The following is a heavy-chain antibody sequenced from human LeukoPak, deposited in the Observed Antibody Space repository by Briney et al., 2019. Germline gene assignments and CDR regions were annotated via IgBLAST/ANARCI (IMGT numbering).Heavy chain of an antibody. CDR2: IYSGGST. V-gene: IGHV3-66*02. J-gene: IGHJ4*02. CDR1: GFTVSSNY. D-gene: IGHD3-22*01. CDR3: ARPVQADSSGYGFDY. Sequence: QTGGSLRLSCAASGFTVSSNYMSWVRQAPGKGLEWVSAIYSGGSTYYAASVKSRFTIYRDNSTDTLYIQMSSLRAEDTDVYYCARPVQADSSGYGFDYWGQGTLVTVSS.